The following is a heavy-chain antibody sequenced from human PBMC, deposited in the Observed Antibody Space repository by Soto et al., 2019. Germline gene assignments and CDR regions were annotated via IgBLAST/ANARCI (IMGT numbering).Heavy chain of an antibody. CDR3: ARTTPGIAVAGAFDI. D-gene: IGHD6-19*01. Sequence: EVQLVETGGGLIQPGGSLRLSCAASGFTVSSNYMSWVRQAPGKGLEWVSVIYSGGSTYYADSVKGRFTISRDNSKNTRYLQMNSLRAEDTAVYYCARTTPGIAVAGAFDIWGQGTMVTVSS. CDR2: IYSGGST. CDR1: GFTVSSNY. J-gene: IGHJ3*02. V-gene: IGHV3-53*02.